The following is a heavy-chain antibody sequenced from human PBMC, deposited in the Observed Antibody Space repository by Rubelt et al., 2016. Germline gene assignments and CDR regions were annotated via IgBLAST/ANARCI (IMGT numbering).Heavy chain of an antibody. V-gene: IGHV3-7*01. CDR1: GFTFSDYY. D-gene: IGHD3-22*01. CDR2: IKQDGSEK. CDR3: ASPSSGYYLRGANFFY. Sequence: GSGGGLVKPGGSLRLSCAASGFTFSDYYMSWVRQAPGKGLEWVANIKQDGSEKYYVDSVKGRFTISRDNAKNSLYLQMNSLRAEDTAVYYCASPSSGYYLRGANFFYWGQGTLVTVSS. J-gene: IGHJ4*02.